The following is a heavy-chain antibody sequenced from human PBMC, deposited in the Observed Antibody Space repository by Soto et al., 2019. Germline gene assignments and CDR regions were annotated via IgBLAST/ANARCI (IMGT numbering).Heavy chain of an antibody. CDR3: ARDSLGMITFGGVIREAFDI. J-gene: IGHJ3*02. Sequence: SETLSLTCAVHGGPFSDYYWSWIRQPPGKGLEWIGEINHSGSTDYNPSLKSRVTISVDTSKNQFSLKLSSVTAADTAVYYCARDSLGMITFGGVIREAFDIWGQGTMVTVSS. CDR2: INHSGST. D-gene: IGHD3-16*01. V-gene: IGHV4-34*01. CDR1: GGPFSDYY.